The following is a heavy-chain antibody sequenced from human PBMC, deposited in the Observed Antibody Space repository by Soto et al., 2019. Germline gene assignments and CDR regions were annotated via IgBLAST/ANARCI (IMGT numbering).Heavy chain of an antibody. J-gene: IGHJ4*02. V-gene: IGHV3-23*01. CDR3: AKVSSSWYGQTYS. CDR2: ISGSGGST. D-gene: IGHD6-13*01. Sequence: EVQLLESGGGLVQPGGSLRISCAASGFTFSSYAMCWVRQAPGKRLEWVSAISGSGGSTYYADSVKGRFTISRDTSKITLYLQITSMRAEDTAVYYGAKVSSSWYGQTYSWGQGTLVTVSS. CDR1: GFTFSSYA.